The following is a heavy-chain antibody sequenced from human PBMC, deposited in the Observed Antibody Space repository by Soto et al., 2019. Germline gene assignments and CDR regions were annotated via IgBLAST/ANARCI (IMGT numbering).Heavy chain of an antibody. D-gene: IGHD3-3*01. CDR2: ISSSSSYI. CDR3: ARDRGPPPSWSGYYKWYYYYGMDV. CDR1: GFTFSSYS. Sequence: GGSLRLSCAASGFTFSSYSMNWVRQAPGKGLEWVSSISSSSSYIYYADSVKGRFTISRDNAKNSLYLQMNSLRAEDTAVYYCARDRGPPPSWSGYYKWYYYYGMDVWGQGTTVTVSS. J-gene: IGHJ6*02. V-gene: IGHV3-21*01.